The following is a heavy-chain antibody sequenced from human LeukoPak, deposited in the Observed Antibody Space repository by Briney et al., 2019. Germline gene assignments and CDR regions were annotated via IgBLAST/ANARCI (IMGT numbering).Heavy chain of an antibody. CDR2: IIPIFGTA. Sequence: ASVKVSCKASGGTFSSYAISWVRQAPGQGLEWMGGIIPIFGTANYAQKFQGRVTITADKSTSTAYMELSSLRSEDTAVYYCAREIVIPEHYYYMDVWGKGTTVTVSS. CDR1: GGTFSSYA. V-gene: IGHV1-69*06. CDR3: AREIVIPEHYYYMDV. D-gene: IGHD1-26*01. J-gene: IGHJ6*03.